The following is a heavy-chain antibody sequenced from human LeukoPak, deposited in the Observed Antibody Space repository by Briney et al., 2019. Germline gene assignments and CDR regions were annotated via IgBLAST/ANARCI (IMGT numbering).Heavy chain of an antibody. CDR1: GYTFTGYY. J-gene: IGHJ4*02. CDR3: ARGDTVTTGPLDY. V-gene: IGHV1-2*06. Sequence: ASVKVSCKASGYTFTGYYMHWVRQAPGQGLEWMGRINPNSGGTNSAQKFQGGVTMTRDTSISTAYMELTRLRSDDMAVYYCARGDTVTTGPLDYWGQGTLVTVSS. D-gene: IGHD4-17*01. CDR2: INPNSGGT.